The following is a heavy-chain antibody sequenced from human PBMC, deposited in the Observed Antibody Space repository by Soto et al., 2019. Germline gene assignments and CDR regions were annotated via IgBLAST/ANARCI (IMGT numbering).Heavy chain of an antibody. CDR3: ARDSSSWYFSSDY. CDR1: GFTFSSYA. V-gene: IGHV3-30-3*01. Sequence: QVQLVESGGGVVQPGRSLRLSCAASGFTFSSYAMHWVRQAPGKGLEWVAVISYDGSNKYYADSVKGRFTISRDNSKNTLYLQMNSLRAEDTAVYYCARDSSSWYFSSDYWGQGTLVTVSS. D-gene: IGHD6-13*01. J-gene: IGHJ4*02. CDR2: ISYDGSNK.